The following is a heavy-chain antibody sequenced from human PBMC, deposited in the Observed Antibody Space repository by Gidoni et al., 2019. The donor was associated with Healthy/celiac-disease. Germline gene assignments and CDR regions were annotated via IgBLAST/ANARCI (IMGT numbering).Heavy chain of an antibody. D-gene: IGHD3-10*01. V-gene: IGHV3-23*01. CDR2: ISGSGGST. CDR3: AKDLVGYYGSGSYIDY. Sequence: EVQLLESGGGLVQPGGSLRLSCAASGFTFSSYAMRWVRQAPGKGLEWVSAISGSGGSTYYADSVKGRFTISRDNSKNTLYLQMNSLRAEDTAVYYCAKDLVGYYGSGSYIDYWGQGTLVTVSS. CDR1: GFTFSSYA. J-gene: IGHJ4*02.